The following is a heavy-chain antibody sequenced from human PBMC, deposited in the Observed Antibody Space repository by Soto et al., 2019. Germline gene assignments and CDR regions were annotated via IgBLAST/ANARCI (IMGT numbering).Heavy chain of an antibody. V-gene: IGHV4-30-2*01. CDR2: IHQTGIT. Sequence: ASETLSLTCAVSGGSISSGGYSWSWIRQPPGKGLEWIGYIHQTGITYYNPSLKSRVTISLDRSNNQFSLNLSSVTAADTAVYFCARDRKQSNYFDYWGQGTLVTVSS. J-gene: IGHJ4*02. CDR1: GGSISSGGYS. CDR3: ARDRKQSNYFDY.